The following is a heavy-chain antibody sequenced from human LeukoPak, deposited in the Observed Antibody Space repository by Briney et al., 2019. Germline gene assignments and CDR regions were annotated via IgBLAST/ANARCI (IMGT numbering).Heavy chain of an antibody. CDR1: GYTFTRYD. Sequence: ASVKVSCKASGYTFTRYDINWVRQATGQGLEWMGWMNPNSGNTGYAQKFQGRVTMTRNTSISTAYMELSSLRSEDTAVYYCARAVTKRYYYYYMDVWGKGTTVTVSS. CDR2: MNPNSGNT. D-gene: IGHD4-17*01. J-gene: IGHJ6*03. V-gene: IGHV1-8*01. CDR3: ARAVTKRYYYYYMDV.